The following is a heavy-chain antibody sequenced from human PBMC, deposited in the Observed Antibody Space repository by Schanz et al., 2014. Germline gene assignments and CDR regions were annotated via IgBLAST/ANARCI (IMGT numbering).Heavy chain of an antibody. CDR2: IYYSGST. Sequence: QVQLQESGPGLVKPSDTLSLTCAVSGYSINTSDWWGWIRQPPGKGLEWIGYIYYSGSTYYNPSLKSRAPMSVDTSKNQFSLKLRSVPAVDTAVYYCASKGLTTDAFDIWGQGTMVTVSS. CDR3: ASKGLTTDAFDI. D-gene: IGHD2-8*01. CDR1: GYSINTSDW. V-gene: IGHV4-28*07. J-gene: IGHJ3*02.